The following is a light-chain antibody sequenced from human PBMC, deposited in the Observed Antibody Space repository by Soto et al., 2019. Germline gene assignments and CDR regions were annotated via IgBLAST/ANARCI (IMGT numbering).Light chain of an antibody. CDR3: PSYDSNNVV. J-gene: IGLJ3*02. V-gene: IGLV6-57*04. CDR1: SGSVASNH. CDR2: ENN. Sequence: NFMLTQPHSVSESPGKTVTISCTRSSGSVASNHVQWYQQRPGSAPTTLIYENNQRPSGVPDRFSGSVDSSSNSASLTISGLKTEDEADYYCPSYDSNNVVFGGGTKLTVL.